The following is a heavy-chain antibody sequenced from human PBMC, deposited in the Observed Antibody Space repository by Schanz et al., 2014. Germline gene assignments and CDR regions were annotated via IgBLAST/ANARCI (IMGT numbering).Heavy chain of an antibody. CDR1: GFTVRNSY. CDR3: ARDPNTSAWLPYFDT. J-gene: IGHJ4*02. Sequence: DVQLVDSGGGLVQPGGSLRLSCAASGFTVRNSYIHWVRQAPGKGLEWVSTIYSSGSTYYADSVRGRFTISRDNSKNTVYLQMNSLRTDDTAMYYCARDPNTSAWLPYFDTWGQGTLVTVSS. V-gene: IGHV3-66*03. CDR2: IYSSGST. D-gene: IGHD6-19*01.